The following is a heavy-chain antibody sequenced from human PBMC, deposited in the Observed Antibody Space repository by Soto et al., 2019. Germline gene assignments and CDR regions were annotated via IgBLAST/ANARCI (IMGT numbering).Heavy chain of an antibody. J-gene: IGHJ4*02. Sequence: PSETLSLTCTVSGGSISSSSYYWGWIRQPPGKGLEWIGSIYYSGSTYYNPSLKSRVTISVDTSKNQFSLKLSSVTAADTAVYYCARHLNGYSSSWYREYYFDYWGQGTLVTVSS. V-gene: IGHV4-39*01. CDR3: ARHLNGYSSSWYREYYFDY. CDR1: GGSISSSSYY. D-gene: IGHD6-13*01. CDR2: IYYSGST.